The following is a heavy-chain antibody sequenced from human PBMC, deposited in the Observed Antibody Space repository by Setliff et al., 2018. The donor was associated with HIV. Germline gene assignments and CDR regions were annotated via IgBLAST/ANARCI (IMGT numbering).Heavy chain of an antibody. CDR1: GGSLSGYY. D-gene: IGHD3-10*01. V-gene: IGHV4-34*01. CDR3: VRRKSELRLISDYMDV. J-gene: IGHJ6*03. Sequence: SETLSLTCAVYGGSLSGYYWSWIRQPPGKGLEWIGEINHRGSTNFNPSLKSRVTISVDTSKNQFSLKLSSVTAADTAIYYCVRRKSELRLISDYMDVWGKGTTVTVSS. CDR2: INHRGST.